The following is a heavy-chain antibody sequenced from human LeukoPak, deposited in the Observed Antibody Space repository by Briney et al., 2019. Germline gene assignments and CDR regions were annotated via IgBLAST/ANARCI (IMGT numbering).Heavy chain of an antibody. CDR3: ARHLRGSANWFDP. Sequence: ASVKVSCKASGYTFTGYYMHWVRQAPGQGLEWMGWINPNSGGTNYAQKFQGRVTMTRDTSISTAYMELSRLRSDDTAVYYCARHLRGSANWFDPWGQGTLVTVSS. V-gene: IGHV1-2*02. J-gene: IGHJ5*02. D-gene: IGHD3-10*01. CDR1: GYTFTGYY. CDR2: INPNSGGT.